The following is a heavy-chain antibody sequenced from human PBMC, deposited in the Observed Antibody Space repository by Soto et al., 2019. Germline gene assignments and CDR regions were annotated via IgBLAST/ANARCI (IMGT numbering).Heavy chain of an antibody. CDR1: GYSFTSYW. CDR2: IYPGDSDT. V-gene: IGHV5-51*01. CDR3: ASLVRFSSDYYYGMDV. D-gene: IGHD3-3*01. Sequence: PGESLKISCEGSGYSFTSYWIGWVRQMPGKGLEWTGIIYPGDSDTRYSPSFQGQVTISADKSISTAYLQWSSLKASDTAMYYCASLVRFSSDYYYGMDVWGQGTKETVSS. J-gene: IGHJ6*02.